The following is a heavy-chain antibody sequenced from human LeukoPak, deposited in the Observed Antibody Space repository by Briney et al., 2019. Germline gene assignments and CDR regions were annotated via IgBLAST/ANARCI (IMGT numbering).Heavy chain of an antibody. Sequence: GASVKVSCKACGYTFTGYYMHWVGQAPGQRLEWMGRINPKSGSTNYAQKFQGRVTMTRDTSISTAYMELSRLRSNDTAVYYCARGYCSTLDYWGQGTLVTVSS. CDR1: GYTFTGYY. CDR2: INPKSGST. V-gene: IGHV1-2*06. J-gene: IGHJ4*02. D-gene: IGHD6-13*01. CDR3: ARGYCSTLDY.